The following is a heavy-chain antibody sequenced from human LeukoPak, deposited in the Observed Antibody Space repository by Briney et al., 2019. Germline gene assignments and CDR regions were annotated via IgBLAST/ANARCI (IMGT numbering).Heavy chain of an antibody. CDR3: AREMDGRWLQSAGLDY. D-gene: IGHD5-24*01. CDR1: GFTFSSYW. CDR2: IKQDGSEK. V-gene: IGHV3-7*01. Sequence: PGGSLRLSCAASGFTFSSYWMSWVRQAPGKGLEWVANIKQDGSEKYYVDSVKGRFTISRDNAKNSLYLQMNSLRAEDTAVYYCAREMDGRWLQSAGLDYWGQGTLVTVSS. J-gene: IGHJ4*02.